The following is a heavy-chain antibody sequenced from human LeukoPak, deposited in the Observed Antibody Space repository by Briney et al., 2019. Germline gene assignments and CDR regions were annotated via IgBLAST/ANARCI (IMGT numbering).Heavy chain of an antibody. CDR3: ARRGKSCGGDCFDYYGMDV. CDR1: GGTFSSYA. Sequence: SVKVSCKASGGTFSSYAISWVRRAPGQGLEWMGGIIPIFGTANYAQKFQGRVTITADESTSTAYMELSSLRSEDTAVYYCARRGKSCGGDCFDYYGMDVWGQGTTVTVSS. J-gene: IGHJ6*02. V-gene: IGHV1-69*13. CDR2: IIPIFGTA. D-gene: IGHD2-21*02.